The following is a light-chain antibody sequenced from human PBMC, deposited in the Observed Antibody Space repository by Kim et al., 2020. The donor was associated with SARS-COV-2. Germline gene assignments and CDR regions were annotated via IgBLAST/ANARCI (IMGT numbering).Light chain of an antibody. CDR3: QQYGTTPCT. CDR1: QSGSSNY. Sequence: LSPGERATLSCRASQSGSSNYLAWYQRKPGQAPRLVIYDTSTRATGIPDRFSGSGSGTDFTLTISRLEPEDFAAYYCQQYGTTPCTFGQGTKLEIK. CDR2: DTS. V-gene: IGKV3-20*01. J-gene: IGKJ2*02.